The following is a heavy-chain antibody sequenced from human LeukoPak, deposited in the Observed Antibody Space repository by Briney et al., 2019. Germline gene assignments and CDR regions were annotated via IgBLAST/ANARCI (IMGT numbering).Heavy chain of an antibody. D-gene: IGHD5-12*01. CDR3: VREESRGYSGYDYVVYYGMDV. CDR1: GGTFSSYA. CDR2: IIPIFGTA. J-gene: IGHJ6*02. V-gene: IGHV1-69*13. Sequence: GASVKVSCKASGGTFSSYAISWVRQAPGQGLEWMGGIIPIFGTANYAQKFQGRVTITANESTSTAYMELSSLRSEDTAVYYCVREESRGYSGYDYVVYYGMDVWGQGTTVTVSS.